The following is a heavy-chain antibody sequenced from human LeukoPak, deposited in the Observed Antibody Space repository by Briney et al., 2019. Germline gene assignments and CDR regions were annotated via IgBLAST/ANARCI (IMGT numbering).Heavy chain of an antibody. V-gene: IGHV4-4*07. D-gene: IGHD6-13*01. CDR3: ARVSSGWYQDWYFDL. CDR2: IETSGNT. J-gene: IGHJ2*01. CDR1: GGSISSYY. Sequence: SETLSLTCAVSGGSISSYYWSWIRQPAGKGLEWIGRIETSGNTNYKPSLKSRVTMSVDTSKNQFSLKLSSVTAADTAVYYCARVSSGWYQDWYFDLRGRGTLDTVSS.